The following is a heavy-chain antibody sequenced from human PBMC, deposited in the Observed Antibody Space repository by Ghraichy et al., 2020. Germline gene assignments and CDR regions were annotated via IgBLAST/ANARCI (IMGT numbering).Heavy chain of an antibody. J-gene: IGHJ4*02. Sequence: ASVKVSCKASGYTFTSYDINWVRQATGQGLEWMGWMNPNSGNTGYAQKFQGRVTMTRNTSISTAYMELSSLRSEDTAVYYCARGYRRGLTYYFDYWGQGTLVTVSS. CDR3: ARGYRRGLTYYFDY. CDR1: GYTFTSYD. CDR2: MNPNSGNT. V-gene: IGHV1-8*01.